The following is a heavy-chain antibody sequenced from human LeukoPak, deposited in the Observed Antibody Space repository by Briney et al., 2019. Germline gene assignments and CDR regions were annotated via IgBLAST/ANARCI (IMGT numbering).Heavy chain of an antibody. D-gene: IGHD1-1*01. V-gene: IGHV1-24*01. J-gene: IGHJ4*02. CDR1: GSTLAESY. Sequence: ASVKVSCKVSGSTLAESYIHWLRQAPGKGLEWMGGYDPEEGGIIYAQKFLDRVTMTEDTSTTTAYMEVSSLRSEDTAVYFCAGDRGITITKDFDYWGQGTVVTVSS. CDR3: AGDRGITITKDFDY. CDR2: YDPEEGGI.